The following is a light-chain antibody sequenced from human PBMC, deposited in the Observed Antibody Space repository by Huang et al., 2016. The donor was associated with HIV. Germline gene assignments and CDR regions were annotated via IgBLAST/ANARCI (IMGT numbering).Light chain of an antibody. CDR3: MQALLTPT. CDR2: CGS. J-gene: IGKJ1*01. V-gene: IGKV2-28*01. CDR1: HSLLHSNGYNY. Sequence: DIVMTQSPLSLSVTPGEPASISCRSSHSLLHSNGYNYLDRYLQKTGQSPQGLIYCGSNRASGVPDRFSGTGSGTDFTLKISRVETEDVGVYFCMQALLTPTFGQGTKVEIK.